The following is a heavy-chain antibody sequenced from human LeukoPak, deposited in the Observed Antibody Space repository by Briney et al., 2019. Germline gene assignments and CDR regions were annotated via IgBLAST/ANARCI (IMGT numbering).Heavy chain of an antibody. CDR1: GFTFSSYD. D-gene: IGHD3-10*01. CDR2: IGTAGDT. CDR3: ATSSYGSAKIRAFDI. V-gene: IGHV3-13*01. Sequence: AGGSLRLSCAASGFTFSSYDMHWVRQATGKGLGWVSAIGTAGDTYYPGSVKGRFTISRENAKNSLYLQMNSLRAEDTAVYYCATSSYGSAKIRAFDIWGQGTMVTVSS. J-gene: IGHJ3*02.